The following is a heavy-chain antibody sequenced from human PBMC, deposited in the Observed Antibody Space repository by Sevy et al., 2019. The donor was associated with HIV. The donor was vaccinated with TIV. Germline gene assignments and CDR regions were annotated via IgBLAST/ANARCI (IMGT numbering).Heavy chain of an antibody. Sequence: SETLSLTCTVSGGSISSYYWSWIRQPPGKGLEWIGYIYYSGSTNYKPSLKSRVTISVDTSKNQFSLKLSSVTAADTAVYYCARGGTDGYRYAYYYYGMDVWGQGTTVTVSS. J-gene: IGHJ6*02. CDR1: GGSISSYY. CDR2: IYYSGST. V-gene: IGHV4-59*01. D-gene: IGHD5-18*01. CDR3: ARGGTDGYRYAYYYYGMDV.